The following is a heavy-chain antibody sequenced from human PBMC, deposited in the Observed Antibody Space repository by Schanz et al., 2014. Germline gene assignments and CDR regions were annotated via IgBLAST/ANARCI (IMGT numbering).Heavy chain of an antibody. Sequence: QVQLQESGPGLVKPSETLSLTYTVSGGSISSYYWSWIRQPAGKGLEWIGRIYTSGSTNYNPSLKSRVTMSVDTSKNQFSLKLSSVTAADTAVYYCARTRTTGTTFTWFDPWGQGTLVTVSS. CDR3: ARTRTTGTTFTWFDP. CDR2: IYTSGST. J-gene: IGHJ5*02. V-gene: IGHV4-4*07. D-gene: IGHD1-1*01. CDR1: GGSISSYY.